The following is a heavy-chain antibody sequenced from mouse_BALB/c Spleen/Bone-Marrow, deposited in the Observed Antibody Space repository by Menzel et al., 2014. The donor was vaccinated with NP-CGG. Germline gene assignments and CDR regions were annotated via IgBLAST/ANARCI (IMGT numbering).Heavy chain of an antibody. CDR2: IDPANGDI. V-gene: IGHV14-3*02. CDR1: GFNIKDTY. D-gene: IGHD2-1*01. CDR3: ARGGNYGWFAY. J-gene: IGHJ3*01. Sequence: VQLKESGAELVKPGASVKLSCTASGFNIKDTYMHWVKQRPEQGLEWIGRIDPANGDIIYDPKFQGKATITADASSNXAYLQLSSLTSEDTAVYYCARGGNYGWFAYWGQGTLVTVSA.